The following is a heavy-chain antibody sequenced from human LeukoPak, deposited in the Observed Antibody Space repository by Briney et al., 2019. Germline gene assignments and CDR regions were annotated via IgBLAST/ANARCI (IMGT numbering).Heavy chain of an antibody. D-gene: IGHD3-9*01. CDR3: ARAEVLRYFDWPLDY. Sequence: ASVKVSCKASGYAFTGYYMHWVRQAPGQGLEWMGWINAGNGNTKYSQKFQGRVTITRDTSASTAYMELSSLRSEDTAVYYCARAEVLRYFDWPLDYWGQGTLVTVSS. CDR1: GYAFTGYY. V-gene: IGHV1-3*01. CDR2: INAGNGNT. J-gene: IGHJ4*02.